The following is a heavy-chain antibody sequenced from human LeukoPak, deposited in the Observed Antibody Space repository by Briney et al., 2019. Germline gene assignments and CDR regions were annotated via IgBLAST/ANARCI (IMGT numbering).Heavy chain of an antibody. V-gene: IGHV3-23*01. Sequence: GGSLRLSCAASGFTFSTYAMTWVRQAPGKGLEWVSGSADNTYYADSVKGRFTISRDNSKNTLYLQMNSLRVEDTAVYYCAKVRNTTTWYLGDWGQGNLVTVSS. D-gene: IGHD6-13*01. J-gene: IGHJ4*02. CDR1: GFTFSTYA. CDR3: AKVRNTTTWYLGD. CDR2: SADNT.